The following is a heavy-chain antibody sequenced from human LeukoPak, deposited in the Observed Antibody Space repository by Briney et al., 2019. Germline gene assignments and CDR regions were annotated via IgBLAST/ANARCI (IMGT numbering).Heavy chain of an antibody. V-gene: IGHV3-74*01. CDR3: ARDLDWLLFDY. CDR2: VKYDGSTT. CDR1: GFTLSAYW. J-gene: IGHJ4*02. Sequence: GGSLRLSCAASGFTLSAYWMHWVRQAPGKRLVWVSRVKYDGSTTTYADSVKGRFTISRDNAKNILYLQMNSLRVEDTAVYYCARDLDWLLFDYWGQGTLVTVSS. D-gene: IGHD3-9*01.